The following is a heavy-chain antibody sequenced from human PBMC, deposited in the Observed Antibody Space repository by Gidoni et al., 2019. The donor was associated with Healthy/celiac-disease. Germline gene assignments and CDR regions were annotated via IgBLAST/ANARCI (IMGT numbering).Heavy chain of an antibody. Sequence: EVQLVESGGGLVKPGGSLRLSCAASGFPFLSYSMNWVRQAPGKGLEWVSSISSSSSYIYYADSVKGRFTISRDNAKNSLYLQMNSLRAEDTAVYYCARDLQAVAGTAGSLTDYWGQGTLVTVSS. V-gene: IGHV3-21*01. CDR1: GFPFLSYS. D-gene: IGHD6-19*01. CDR3: ARDLQAVAGTAGSLTDY. J-gene: IGHJ4*02. CDR2: ISSSSSYI.